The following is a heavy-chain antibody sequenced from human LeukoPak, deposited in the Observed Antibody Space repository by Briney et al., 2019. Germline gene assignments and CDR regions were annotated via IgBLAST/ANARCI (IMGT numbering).Heavy chain of an antibody. CDR3: AKEPYYYDSSGYVDY. Sequence: PGRSLRLSCAASGFTFSSYGMHWVRQAPGKGLEWVAVISYDGSNKHYADSVKGRFTISRDNSKNTLYLQMNSLRAEDTAVYYCAKEPYYYDSSGYVDYWGQGTLVTVSS. CDR2: ISYDGSNK. CDR1: GFTFSSYG. J-gene: IGHJ4*02. V-gene: IGHV3-30*18. D-gene: IGHD3-22*01.